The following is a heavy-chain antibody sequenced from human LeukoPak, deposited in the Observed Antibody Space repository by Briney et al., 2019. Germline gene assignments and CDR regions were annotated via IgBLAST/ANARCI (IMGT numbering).Heavy chain of an antibody. CDR3: ARIGDHFHWYLDL. V-gene: IGHV3-53*01. CDR2: LYSGADT. D-gene: IGHD3-3*02. J-gene: IGHJ2*01. Sequence: PGGSLTLSCTASGFTVATNYMNWVRQPPGKGLEWVSILYSGADTYYADSVKGRFVVSRDSSKNMLFLHMNALSPEDTAVYYCARIGDHFHWYLDLWGRGTLVTVSS. CDR1: GFTVATNY.